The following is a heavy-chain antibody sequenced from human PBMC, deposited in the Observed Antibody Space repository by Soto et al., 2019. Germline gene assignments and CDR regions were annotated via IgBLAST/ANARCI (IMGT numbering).Heavy chain of an antibody. CDR1: GYTFTSYD. CDR3: ARSRFPKDRRNCFDP. V-gene: IGHV1-8*01. Sequence: QVQLVQSGAEVKKPGASVKVSCKASGYTFTSYDINWVRQATGQGLEWVGWMNPNSGNTGYAQKFKGRVTMTRNTSITTAYMELSSQRAENTAVYYCARSRFPKDRRNCFDPWGQGTLVTVSS. J-gene: IGHJ5*01. CDR2: MNPNSGNT. D-gene: IGHD2-2*01.